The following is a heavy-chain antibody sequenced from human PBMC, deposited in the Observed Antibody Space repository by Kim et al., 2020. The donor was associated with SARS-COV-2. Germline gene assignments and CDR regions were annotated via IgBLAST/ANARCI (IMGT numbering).Heavy chain of an antibody. CDR2: IYYTGAT. V-gene: IGHV4-59*01. CDR3: ARGAGSYF. J-gene: IGHJ4*01. Sequence: SETLSLTCSVSGGSISRNYWGWIRLPPGKEMEWIGHIYYTGATYYSPSLKSRVVISVDTSKNEFSLRLTSVTAADTAFYHCARGAGSYF. D-gene: IGHD6-19*01. CDR1: GGSISRNY.